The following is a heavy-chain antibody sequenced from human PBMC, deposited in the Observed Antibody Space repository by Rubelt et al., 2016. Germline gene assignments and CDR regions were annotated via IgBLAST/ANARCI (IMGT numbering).Heavy chain of an antibody. D-gene: IGHD3-10*01. V-gene: IGHV4-39*01. Sequence: QVQLQMSGPGLVKPSETLSLTCTVSGGSISSSRYFWGWIRQPPGKGPEWIGNIFYSGSTHYNPSLKSRVTISVDPSKDQFSLKLNSVTAADTAVYYCARDLSGWYFDLWGRGTLVTVFS. J-gene: IGHJ2*01. CDR3: ARDLSGWYFDL. CDR1: GGSISSSRYF. CDR2: IFYSGST.